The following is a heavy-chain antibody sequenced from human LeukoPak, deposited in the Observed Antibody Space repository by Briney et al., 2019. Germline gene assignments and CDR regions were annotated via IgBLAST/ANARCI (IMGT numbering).Heavy chain of an antibody. CDR1: GGSISRYY. Sequence: SETLSLTCTVSGGSISRYYWSWIRRPPGKGLEWIGYIDDSGNTNYNPSLKSQVTISVDKSKNQFSLKLSSVTAADTAVYYCARTYYYDSSVNDRDDYWGQGTLVTVSS. V-gene: IGHV4-59*12. J-gene: IGHJ4*02. CDR2: IDDSGNT. CDR3: ARTYYYDSSVNDRDDY. D-gene: IGHD3-22*01.